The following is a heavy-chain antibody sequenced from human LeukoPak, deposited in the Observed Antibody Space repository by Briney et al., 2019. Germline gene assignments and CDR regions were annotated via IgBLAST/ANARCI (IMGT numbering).Heavy chain of an antibody. D-gene: IGHD6-19*01. V-gene: IGHV3-23*01. CDR1: GFTFSSYG. CDR3: AKFKMGSGWHFQNS. CDR2: ISGSGGST. J-gene: IGHJ4*02. Sequence: GGTLRLSCAASGFTFSSYGMSWVRQAPGKGLEWVSAISGSGGSTYYADSVKGRFTISRDNSKNTLYLQMNSLRAEDTAVYYCAKFKMGSGWHFQNSWGQGTLVTVSS.